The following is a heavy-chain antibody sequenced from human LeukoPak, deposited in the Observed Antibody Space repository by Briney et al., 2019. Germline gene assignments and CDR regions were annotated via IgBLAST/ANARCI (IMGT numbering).Heavy chain of an antibody. D-gene: IGHD3-22*01. CDR1: GLTFSNAW. CDR2: INWNSGGI. V-gene: IGHV3-9*01. J-gene: IGHJ4*02. Sequence: GGSLRLSCAASGLTFSNAWMSWVRQAPGKGLEWVSGINWNSGGIAYADSVKGRFTISRDNAKNSLYLQMNSLRIEDTALYYCVKDVQLSSNAYYNYFDYWGQGTLVTVSS. CDR3: VKDVQLSSNAYYNYFDY.